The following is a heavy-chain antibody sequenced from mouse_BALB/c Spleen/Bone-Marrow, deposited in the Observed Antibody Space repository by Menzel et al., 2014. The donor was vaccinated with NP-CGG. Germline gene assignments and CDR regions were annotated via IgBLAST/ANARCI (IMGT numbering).Heavy chain of an antibody. CDR3: ARDRNFGSSWYFDV. D-gene: IGHD1-1*01. CDR2: IRNKANGYTT. CDR1: GFTFXDYY. Sequence: EVKLVESGGGLVQPGGSLRLSCATSGFTFXDYYMSWVRQPPGKALEWLGFIRNKANGYTTEYSTSMKGRFTISRDNSQSILYLQMNTLRAEDSATYYCARDRNFGSSWYFDVWGAGTTVTVSS. V-gene: IGHV7-3*02. J-gene: IGHJ1*01.